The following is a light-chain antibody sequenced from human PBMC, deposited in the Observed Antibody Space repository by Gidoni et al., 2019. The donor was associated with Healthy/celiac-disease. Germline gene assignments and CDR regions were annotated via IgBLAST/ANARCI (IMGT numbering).Light chain of an antibody. CDR1: QSISSY. CDR2: AAY. Sequence: DIQMTQSPSSLSASVGDRVTITCRASQSISSYLNWYQQKPGKAPKLLIYAAYSLQSGVPSRFSGSGSGTDFTLTISSLQPEDFATYYCQQSYSTPPVTFGQGTKVEIK. V-gene: IGKV1-39*01. CDR3: QQSYSTPPVT. J-gene: IGKJ1*01.